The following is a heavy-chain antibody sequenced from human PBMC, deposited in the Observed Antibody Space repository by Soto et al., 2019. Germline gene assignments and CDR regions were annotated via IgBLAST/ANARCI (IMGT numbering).Heavy chain of an antibody. V-gene: IGHV3-23*01. D-gene: IGHD2-2*01. CDR1: GFTFNSYA. Sequence: GGSLRLSCAASGFTFNSYAMSWVRQAPGKGLEWVSAIGYTGGTTYYADSVKGRFTISRDNSKNTLYLQMNNLRAEDTAVYYCAKGPRRVVPAANDYWGQGTLVTVSS. J-gene: IGHJ4*02. CDR2: IGYTGGTT. CDR3: AKGPRRVVPAANDY.